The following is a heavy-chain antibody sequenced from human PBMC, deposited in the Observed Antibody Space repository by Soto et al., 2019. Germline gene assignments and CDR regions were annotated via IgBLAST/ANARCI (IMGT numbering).Heavy chain of an antibody. V-gene: IGHV5-51*01. CDR3: ARYNDILTGYPAKYYYYYYGMDV. Sequence: GESLKISCKGSGYSFTSYWIGWVRQMPGKGLEWMGIIYPGDSDTRYSPSFQGQVTISADKSISTAYLQWSSLKASDTAMYYCARYNDILTGYPAKYYYYYYGMDVWGQGTTVTVS. CDR1: GYSFTSYW. J-gene: IGHJ6*02. CDR2: IYPGDSDT. D-gene: IGHD3-9*01.